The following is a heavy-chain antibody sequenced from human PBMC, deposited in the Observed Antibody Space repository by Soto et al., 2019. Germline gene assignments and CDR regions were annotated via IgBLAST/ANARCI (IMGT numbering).Heavy chain of an antibody. Sequence: EVQLLESGGGLVQPGGSLRLSCAASGFTFSSYAMSWVRQAPGKGLEWVSAISGSGGSTYYANSVKGRFTISRDNSKNTLYLQMNSLRAEDTAVYYCAKGVVVITDPFDYWGQGTLVTVSS. J-gene: IGHJ4*02. CDR3: AKGVVVITDPFDY. CDR2: ISGSGGST. CDR1: GFTFSSYA. D-gene: IGHD3-22*01. V-gene: IGHV3-23*01.